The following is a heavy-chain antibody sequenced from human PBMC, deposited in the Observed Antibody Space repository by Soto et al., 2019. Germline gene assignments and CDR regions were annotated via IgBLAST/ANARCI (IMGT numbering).Heavy chain of an antibody. V-gene: IGHV3-30*14. Sequence: QVQLVESGGGVVQPGRSLRLSCAASGLTFSSYAMHWVRQAPGKGLEWVAVISYDGINKYYADSVKGRFTISRDNSTNTLYFQMNSQREEDTAVFYCAIRGGYYDSSGYLDDFDIWGQGTMVTVSS. D-gene: IGHD3-22*01. CDR2: ISYDGINK. J-gene: IGHJ3*02. CDR3: AIRGGYYDSSGYLDDFDI. CDR1: GLTFSSYA.